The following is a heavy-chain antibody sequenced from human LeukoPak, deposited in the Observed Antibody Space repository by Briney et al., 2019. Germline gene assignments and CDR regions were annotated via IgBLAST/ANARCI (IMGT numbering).Heavy chain of an antibody. D-gene: IGHD2-2*01. CDR2: VDHSGST. CDR1: GGSISSTNW. Sequence: SETLSLTCGVSGGSISSTNWWSWVRQPPGKGLEWIGEVDHSGSTKYNPALKSRVTISVDKSKSQFSLRLTSVTAADTAVYYCARVHKYCSGISCYRFDPWGQGTTVTVSS. CDR3: ARVHKYCSGISCYRFDP. J-gene: IGHJ6*02. V-gene: IGHV4-4*02.